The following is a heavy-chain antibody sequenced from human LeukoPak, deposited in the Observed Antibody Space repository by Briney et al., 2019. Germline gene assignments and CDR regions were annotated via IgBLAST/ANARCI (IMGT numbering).Heavy chain of an antibody. J-gene: IGHJ4*02. CDR2: IVSNGGNT. V-gene: IGHV3-64*02. Sequence: GGSLRLSCAASGLTFSSHAMHWVRQAPGKGLKYVSAIVSNGGNTYYADSVRGRFTISRDNSKDTVYLQMGSLRPEDTAVYYCARGGYNAASDIWGQRAPVTVSS. D-gene: IGHD3-10*01. CDR3: ARGGYNAASDI. CDR1: GLTFSSHA.